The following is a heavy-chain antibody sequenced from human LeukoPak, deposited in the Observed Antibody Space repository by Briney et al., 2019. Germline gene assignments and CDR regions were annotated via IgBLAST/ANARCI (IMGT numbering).Heavy chain of an antibody. J-gene: IGHJ4*02. V-gene: IGHV4-39*01. D-gene: IGHD3-10*01. CDR3: ATHLFYGSGSPFDY. Sequence: SETLSLTCTVSRGSISSSSYYWGWIRQPPGKGLEWIGSIYYSGSTYYNPSLKSRVTMSVDTSKTHFSLKLSSVTAADTAVYYCATHLFYGSGSPFDYWGQGTLVTVSS. CDR1: RGSISSSSYY. CDR2: IYYSGST.